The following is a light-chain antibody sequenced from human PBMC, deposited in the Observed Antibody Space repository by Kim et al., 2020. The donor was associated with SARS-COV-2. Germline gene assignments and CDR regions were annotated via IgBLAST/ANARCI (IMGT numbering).Light chain of an antibody. J-gene: IGKJ2*01. CDR1: ENIYNW. CDR3: QQDNYY. Sequence: NLSASGGDRVTITCRARENIYNWLVWYQQKGEKAPKLLIYDASTLETGVPSRFSGSGSGTEFTLTINSLQPDDSATYYCQQDNYYFGQGTKLEI. CDR2: DAS. V-gene: IGKV1-5*01.